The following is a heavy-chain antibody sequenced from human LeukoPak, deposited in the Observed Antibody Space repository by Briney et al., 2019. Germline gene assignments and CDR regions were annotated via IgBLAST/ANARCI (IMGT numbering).Heavy chain of an antibody. CDR2: ISSSGGST. D-gene: IGHD6-13*01. CDR3: AKEAAADKYYFDY. V-gene: IGHV3-23*01. Sequence: GGSLRFSCAASGFTFSSYAMSWVPQAPGKGLEGVSAISSSGGSTYYADSVKGRFTISRDISKNTLYLQMNSLRADATAVYYCAKEAAADKYYFDYWGQGTLVTVSS. J-gene: IGHJ4*02. CDR1: GFTFSSYA.